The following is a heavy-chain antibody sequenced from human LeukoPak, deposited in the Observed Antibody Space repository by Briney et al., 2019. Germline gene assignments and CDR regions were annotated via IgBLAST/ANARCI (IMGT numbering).Heavy chain of an antibody. J-gene: IGHJ2*01. Sequence: SETLSLTCAVYGGSFSGYYWSWIRQPPGKGLEWIGEINHSGSTNYNPSLKSRVTISVDTSKNQFSLRLSSVTAADTAVYYCARLHYYYDSSGYPHLDWYFDLWGRGTLVTVSS. CDR2: INHSGST. CDR3: ARLHYYYDSSGYPHLDWYFDL. CDR1: GGSFSGYY. D-gene: IGHD3-22*01. V-gene: IGHV4-34*01.